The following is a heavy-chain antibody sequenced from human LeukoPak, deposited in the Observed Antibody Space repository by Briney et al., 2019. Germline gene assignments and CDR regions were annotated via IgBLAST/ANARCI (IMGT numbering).Heavy chain of an antibody. D-gene: IGHD2-2*01. CDR2: INSDGSST. CDR3: ARDRTDIVVVPAGLNWFDP. Sequence: GGSLRLSCAASGFTFSSYWMHWVRQAPGKGLVWVSRINSDGSSTSCADSVKGRFTISRDNAKNTLYLQMNSLRAEDTAVYYCARDRTDIVVVPAGLNWFDPWGQGTLVTVSS. V-gene: IGHV3-74*01. J-gene: IGHJ5*02. CDR1: GFTFSSYW.